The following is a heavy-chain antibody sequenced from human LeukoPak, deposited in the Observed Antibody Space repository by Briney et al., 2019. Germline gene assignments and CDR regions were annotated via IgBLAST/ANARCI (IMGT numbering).Heavy chain of an antibody. Sequence: SETLSLTCTVSGGSISSYYWSWIRQPAGKGLEWIGRIYTSGSTNYNPSLKSRVTMSVDTSKNQFSLKLSSVTAADTAVYYCARVYSSGWFDYYYYMDVWGKGTTVTVSS. CDR3: ARVYSSGWFDYYYYMDV. CDR2: IYTSGST. D-gene: IGHD6-19*01. J-gene: IGHJ6*03. V-gene: IGHV4-4*07. CDR1: GGSISSYY.